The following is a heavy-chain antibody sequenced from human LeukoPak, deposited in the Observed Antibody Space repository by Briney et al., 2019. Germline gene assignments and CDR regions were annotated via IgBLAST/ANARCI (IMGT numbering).Heavy chain of an antibody. V-gene: IGHV1-18*01. J-gene: IGHJ4*02. CDR3: ARVGRSSGFDY. CDR2: ISAYNGNT. D-gene: IGHD6-19*01. Sequence: ASVKVSCTASGGTFSSYAISWVRQAPGQGLEWMGWISAYNGNTNYAQKLQGRVTMTTDTSTSTAYMELRSLRSDDTAVYYCARVGRSSGFDYWGQGTLVTVSS. CDR1: GGTFSSYA.